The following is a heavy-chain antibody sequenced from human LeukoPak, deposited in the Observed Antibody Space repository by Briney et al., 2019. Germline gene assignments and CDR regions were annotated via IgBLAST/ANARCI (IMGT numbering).Heavy chain of an antibody. Sequence: PRGSLRLSCAPSGFTFTDYNTSWIPPAPGTGLEWVSYISSSGRTINYADSVKGRFTISRDNAKNSLYLQMKSLRAQDTAVYYCARASPYYDYVWGSYPDYWGQGTLVTVSS. D-gene: IGHD3-16*02. J-gene: IGHJ4*02. CDR1: GFTFTDYN. CDR3: ARASPYYDYVWGSYPDY. V-gene: IGHV3-11*01. CDR2: ISSSGRTI.